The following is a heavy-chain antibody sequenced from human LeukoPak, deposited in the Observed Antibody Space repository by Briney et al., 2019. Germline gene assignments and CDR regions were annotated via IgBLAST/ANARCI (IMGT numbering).Heavy chain of an antibody. CDR3: ANGNRCTSPNCLGYYYFYMDV. CDR1: GFTFSSYG. J-gene: IGHJ6*03. Sequence: GGSLRLSCAASGFTFSSYGMNWVRQAPGRGLEWVSGFSGSGGTTYYADSVKGRFTISRDNSKNTLYLQMNSLRAEDTAVYYCANGNRCTSPNCLGYYYFYMDVWGKGTTVTVSS. D-gene: IGHD2-8*01. V-gene: IGHV3-23*01. CDR2: FSGSGGTT.